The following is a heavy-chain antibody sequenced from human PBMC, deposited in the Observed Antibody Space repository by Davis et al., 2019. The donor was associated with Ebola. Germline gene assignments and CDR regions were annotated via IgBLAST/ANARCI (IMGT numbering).Heavy chain of an antibody. J-gene: IGHJ4*02. D-gene: IGHD1-1*01. CDR2: INPNSGGT. Sequence: ASVKVSCKASGYTFTGYYMHWVRQAPGQGLEWMGWINPNSGGTNYAQKLQGRVTMTTDTSTSTAYMELRSLRSDDTAVYYCARDLPWGLEGFDYWGQGTLVTVSS. CDR1: GYTFTGYY. CDR3: ARDLPWGLEGFDY. V-gene: IGHV1-2*02.